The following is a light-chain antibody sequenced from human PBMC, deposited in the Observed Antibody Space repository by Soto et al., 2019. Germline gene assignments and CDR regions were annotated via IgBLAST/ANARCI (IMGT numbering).Light chain of an antibody. CDR2: KAS. J-gene: IGKJ1*01. Sequence: DIQMTQSPSTLSASVGDRVTLTCRASQTIYSWLAWYQQKPGKAPNLLIYKASTLESGVPSRFSGSGSGTEFTLTISSLQPDDFATYYCQQYHSSPPWTFDQGTKVEIK. CDR1: QTIYSW. CDR3: QQYHSSPPWT. V-gene: IGKV1-5*03.